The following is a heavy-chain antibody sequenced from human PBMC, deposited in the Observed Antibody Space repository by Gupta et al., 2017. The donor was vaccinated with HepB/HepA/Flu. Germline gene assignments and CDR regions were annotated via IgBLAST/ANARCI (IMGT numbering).Heavy chain of an antibody. V-gene: IGHV3-49*04. Sequence: EVQLLESGGCLVQPGRSLRLSGTASAFSCGVLAMRWVRHAPWKGPQCECPMRSSNYRATIDVAATAKDRSTLSRDVSKTIDSPQVKSTEREDTAVFSGTSDNKGSKQYTYFLDFWGQGTMVTVSS. D-gene: IGHD3-9*01. CDR2: MRSSNYRATI. J-gene: IGHJ4*01. CDR1: AFSCGVLA. CDR3: TSDNKGSKQYTYFLDF.